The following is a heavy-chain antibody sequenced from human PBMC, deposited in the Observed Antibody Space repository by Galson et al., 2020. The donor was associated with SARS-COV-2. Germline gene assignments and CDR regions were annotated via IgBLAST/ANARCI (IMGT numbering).Heavy chain of an antibody. Sequence: ALVKVSCKVSGYTLPELAMHWVRQAPGKGLEWMGGFDPEDGETIYAQKFQGRVAMTEDTSTDTAYMELSSLRPEDTAVYYCATGPTVGPTSWFDPWGQGILVTVSS. D-gene: IGHD1-26*01. CDR2: FDPEDGET. J-gene: IGHJ5*02. CDR3: ATGPTVGPTSWFDP. CDR1: GYTLPELA. V-gene: IGHV1-24*01.